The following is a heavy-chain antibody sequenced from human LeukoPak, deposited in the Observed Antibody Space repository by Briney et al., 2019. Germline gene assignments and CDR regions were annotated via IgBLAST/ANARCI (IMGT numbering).Heavy chain of an antibody. CDR3: VRDSIAASGSFDY. D-gene: IGHD6-13*01. J-gene: IGHJ4*02. Sequence: GGSLRLSCAASGFTLSSHSVNWVRQAPEKGLEWVSYIDASGGITYYSDSVEGRFTISRDNAKNSLFLQMNSLRAADTAVYYCVRDSIAASGSFDYWGQGTLVAVSS. CDR2: IDASGGIT. V-gene: IGHV3-48*01. CDR1: GFTLSSHS.